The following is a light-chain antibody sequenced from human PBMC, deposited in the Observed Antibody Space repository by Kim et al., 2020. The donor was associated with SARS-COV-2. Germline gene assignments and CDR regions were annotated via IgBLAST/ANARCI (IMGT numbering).Light chain of an antibody. CDR3: QQYDTSPLT. V-gene: IGKV3-20*01. J-gene: IGKJ4*01. Sequence: EMVLTQSPGTLSLSPGERATLSCRASQSVSSSYLAWYQKKPGQAPTLLIYAASSRATGIPDRFSGSGSGTDFTLTISRLEPEDFAVYYCQQYDTSPLTFGGGTKVEI. CDR1: QSVSSSY. CDR2: AAS.